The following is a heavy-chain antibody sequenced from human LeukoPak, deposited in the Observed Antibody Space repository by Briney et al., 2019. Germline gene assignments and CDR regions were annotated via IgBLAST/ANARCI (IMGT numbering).Heavy chain of an antibody. CDR3: ARATGNVPRQD. CDR1: GFTFSDYY. CDR2: INSYSGGT. Sequence: ASVKVSCEASGFTFSDYYFHWVRQAPGQGLEWMGWINSYSGGTNYAEKFQGRVAMTRDTSISTAYMELSSLRSDDTAAYYCARATGNVPRQDWGQGTLVTVSS. D-gene: IGHD2-2*01. V-gene: IGHV1-2*02. J-gene: IGHJ4*02.